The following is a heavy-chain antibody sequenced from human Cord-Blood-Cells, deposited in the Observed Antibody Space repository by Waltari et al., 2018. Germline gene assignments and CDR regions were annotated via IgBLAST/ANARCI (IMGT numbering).Heavy chain of an antibody. CDR1: GGSISSGGYY. CDR3: ARDRDSSSWYLAFDI. V-gene: IGHV4-31*03. D-gene: IGHD6-13*01. Sequence: QVQLQASGPGLVKPSQTLSLTCTVSGGSISSGGYYWSWLSQHPGKGREWIGYIYYSGSTYYNPSLKSRVTISVDTSKNQFSLKLSSVTAADTAVYYCARDRDSSSWYLAFDIWGQGTMVTVSS. CDR2: IYYSGST. J-gene: IGHJ3*02.